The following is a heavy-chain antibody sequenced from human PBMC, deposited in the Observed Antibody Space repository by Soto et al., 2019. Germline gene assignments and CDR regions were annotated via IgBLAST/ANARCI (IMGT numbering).Heavy chain of an antibody. D-gene: IGHD1-1*01. CDR1: GQSFSGHS. V-gene: IGHV4-34*01. CDR3: ARGSGIVALPGELEDVNYDF. CDR2: ISESGST. Sequence: QVQLQQWGAGLVKPSETLYLSCAVYGQSFSGHSWAGIRQPPGKGLEWIGEISESGSTYYNPSLKSRVTISTDTSKNQFSLKLSSVTAADTAAYFCARGSGIVALPGELEDVNYDFWGQGTLVNVSS. J-gene: IGHJ4*02.